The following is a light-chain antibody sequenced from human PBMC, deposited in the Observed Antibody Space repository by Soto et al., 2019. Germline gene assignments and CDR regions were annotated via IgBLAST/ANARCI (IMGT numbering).Light chain of an antibody. CDR3: MQGTHWLTWT. CDR2: KVS. CDR1: QSLVYSDGNTY. V-gene: IGKV2-30*01. J-gene: IGKJ1*01. Sequence: DVVMTQSPLSLPVTLGQPASISCRSSQSLVYSDGNTYLNWFQQRPGQSPRRLIYKVSNRDSGVPDRFSGSVSGSDFTLKISRVEAEDVGVYYCMQGTHWLTWTFGQGTKVEIK.